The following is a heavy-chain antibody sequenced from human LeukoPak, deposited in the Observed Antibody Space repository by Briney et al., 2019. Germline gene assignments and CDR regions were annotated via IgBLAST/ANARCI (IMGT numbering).Heavy chain of an antibody. D-gene: IGHD3-3*01. V-gene: IGHV1-46*01. CDR2: INPSGGST. CDR3: ACSFDTIFGVVAGNYFDY. CDR1: GYTFTSYS. J-gene: IGHJ4*02. Sequence: ASVTASCNASGYTFTSYSMHWVRQAPGQGLEWMGIINPSGGSTSYAQKFQGRVTMTRDTSTSTVYMELSSLRSEDTAVYYCACSFDTIFGVVAGNYFDYWGQGTLVTVSS.